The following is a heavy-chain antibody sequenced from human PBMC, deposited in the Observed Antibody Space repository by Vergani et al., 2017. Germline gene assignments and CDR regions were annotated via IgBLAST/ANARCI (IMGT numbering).Heavy chain of an antibody. CDR1: GYSFTSYW. CDR2: IYPGDSDT. Sequence: EVQLVQSGAEVKKPGESLKISCKGSGYSFTSYWIGWVRQMRGKGLEWMGIIYPGDSDTRYSPSFQGQVTISAEKSISTAYLQWSSRKASDTAMYYCARLAGYSSSWYFYFDYWGQGTLVTVSS. V-gene: IGHV5-51*01. J-gene: IGHJ4*02. CDR3: ARLAGYSSSWYFYFDY. D-gene: IGHD6-13*01.